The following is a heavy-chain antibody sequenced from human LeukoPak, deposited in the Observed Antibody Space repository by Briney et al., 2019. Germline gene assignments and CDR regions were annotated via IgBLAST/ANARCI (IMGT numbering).Heavy chain of an antibody. CDR3: ARIPLVWSSPKGAFDI. CDR1: GGSISSSNW. D-gene: IGHD3-10*01. CDR2: IYHSGST. J-gene: IGHJ3*02. V-gene: IGHV4-4*02. Sequence: SETLSLTCTVSGGSISSSNWWSWVRQPPGKGLDWIGEIYHSGSTNYNPSLKSRVTISVDKSKNQFSLKVSSVTAADTAVYYCARIPLVWSSPKGAFDIWGQGTMVTVSS.